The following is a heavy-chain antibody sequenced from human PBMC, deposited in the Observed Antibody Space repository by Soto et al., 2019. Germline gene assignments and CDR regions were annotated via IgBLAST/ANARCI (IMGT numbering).Heavy chain of an antibody. V-gene: IGHV3-7*01. J-gene: IGHJ4*02. CDR2: IKQDGSEK. Sequence: EVQLVESGGGLVQPGGSLRLSCAASGFTFSSYWMNWVRQPPGKGLEWVANIKQDGSEKYYVDSVKGRFTISRDNTKNSLYLQMNSLRAEDTAVYYCAREQLQVVIPDYWGQGTLVTVSS. CDR3: AREQLQVVIPDY. D-gene: IGHD6-13*01. CDR1: GFTFSSYW.